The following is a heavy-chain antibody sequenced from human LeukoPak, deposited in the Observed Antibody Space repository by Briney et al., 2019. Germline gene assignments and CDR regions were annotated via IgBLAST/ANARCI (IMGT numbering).Heavy chain of an antibody. V-gene: IGHV3-49*03. CDR2: IRSKAYGGTT. Sequence: PGGSLRLSCAASGFTFSTYAMSWFRQAPGKGLEWVGFIRSKAYGGTTEYAASVKGRFTISRDDSKSIAYLQMNSLKTEDTAVYYCTREGHLVSGYYYDSSGYGPGFDYWGQGTLVTVSS. CDR3: TREGHLVSGYYYDSSGYGPGFDY. D-gene: IGHD3-22*01. CDR1: GFTFSTYA. J-gene: IGHJ4*02.